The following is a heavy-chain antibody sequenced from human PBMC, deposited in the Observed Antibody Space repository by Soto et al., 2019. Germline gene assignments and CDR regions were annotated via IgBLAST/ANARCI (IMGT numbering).Heavy chain of an antibody. Sequence: GGSLRLSCAASGFTFSSYGMHWVRQAPGKGLEWVAVIWYDGSNKYYADSVKGRFTISRDNSKNTLYLQMNSLRAEDTAVYYCARSPNPHNDLAGSGYYYYWGQGTLVTVSS. J-gene: IGHJ4*02. CDR2: IWYDGSNK. D-gene: IGHD3-22*01. CDR1: GFTFSSYG. CDR3: ARSPNPHNDLAGSGYYYY. V-gene: IGHV3-33*01.